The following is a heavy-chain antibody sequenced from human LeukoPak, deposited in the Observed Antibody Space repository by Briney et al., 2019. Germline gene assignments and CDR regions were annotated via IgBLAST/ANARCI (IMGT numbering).Heavy chain of an antibody. Sequence: SQTLSLTCNVSGGSISSADYYWSWIRQPPGKGLEWIGYIFYSGSTYYNPSLKSRVTISVDTSKNQFSLKLSSVTAADTAVYYCARGLLRLYFYYWGQGTLVTASS. D-gene: IGHD3-22*01. CDR2: IFYSGST. J-gene: IGHJ4*01. V-gene: IGHV4-30-4*08. CDR1: GGSISSADYY. CDR3: ARGLLRLYFYY.